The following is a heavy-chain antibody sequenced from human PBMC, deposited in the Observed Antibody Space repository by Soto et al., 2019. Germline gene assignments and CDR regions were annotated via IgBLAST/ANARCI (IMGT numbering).Heavy chain of an antibody. V-gene: IGHV3-23*01. CDR2: ISSIGGST. CDR1: GFTFSSFA. CDR3: GGYSGDGIWA. Sequence: GGSLILSCAASGFTFSSFAMSWVRQAPGKGLECVSAISSIGGSTSYANSVKGRFTISRDNSKNTLYLQMGSLRAEDMAVYYCGGYSGDGIWAWGQGTLVTVSS. D-gene: IGHD5-12*01. J-gene: IGHJ5*02.